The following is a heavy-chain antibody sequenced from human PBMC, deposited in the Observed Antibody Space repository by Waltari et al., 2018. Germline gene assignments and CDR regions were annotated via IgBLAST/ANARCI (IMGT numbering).Heavy chain of an antibody. CDR2: INPNSGGT. J-gene: IGHJ4*02. CDR1: GYTFTSYD. CDR3: ASLRLYYYDSSGYSDY. D-gene: IGHD3-22*01. Sequence: QVQLVQSGAEVKKPGASVKVSCKASGYTFTSYDINWVRQATGQGLEWMGWINPNSGGTNYAQKFQGRVTMTRDTSISTAYMELSRLRSDDTAVYYCASLRLYYYDSSGYSDYWGQGTLVTVSS. V-gene: IGHV1-2*02.